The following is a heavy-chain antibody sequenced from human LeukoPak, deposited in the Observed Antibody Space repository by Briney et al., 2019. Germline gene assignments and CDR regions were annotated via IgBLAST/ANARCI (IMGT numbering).Heavy chain of an antibody. D-gene: IGHD3-22*01. Sequence: GGSLRLSCAASGFTFSSYAMSWVCQAPGKGLEWVSAISGSGGSTYYADSVKGRFTISRDNSKNTLYLQMNSLRAEDTAVYYCAKDTMIVVVSIDYWGQGTLVTVSS. CDR3: AKDTMIVVVSIDY. CDR2: ISGSGGST. J-gene: IGHJ4*02. CDR1: GFTFSSYA. V-gene: IGHV3-23*01.